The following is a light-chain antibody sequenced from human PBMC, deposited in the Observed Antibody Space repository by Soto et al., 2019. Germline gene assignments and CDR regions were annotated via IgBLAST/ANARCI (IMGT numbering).Light chain of an antibody. J-gene: IGLJ2*01. CDR3: QAWDSRTLVV. CDR2: EDT. CDR1: QLEDKY. Sequence: SYELTQPPSVSVSPGQTAIITCSGDQLEDKYASWYQQKPDQSPVLVIYEDTKRPSGIPERISGSNSWNTATLTISGTQAMDEADYYCQAWDSRTLVVFGGGTKVTVL. V-gene: IGLV3-1*01.